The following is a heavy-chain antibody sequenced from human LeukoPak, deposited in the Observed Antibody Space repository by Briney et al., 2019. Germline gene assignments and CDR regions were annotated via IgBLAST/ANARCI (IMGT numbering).Heavy chain of an antibody. Sequence: GGSLRLSCAASGFTFSNYAMSWVRQAPGKGLEWVSALSGSGGSTYYADSVKGRFTISRDNSKNTLYLQMNSLRSEDTAVYYCAGEMATIITNRPFDYWGQGTLVTVSS. D-gene: IGHD5-24*01. CDR1: GFTFSNYA. CDR3: AGEMATIITNRPFDY. CDR2: LSGSGGST. J-gene: IGHJ4*02. V-gene: IGHV3-23*01.